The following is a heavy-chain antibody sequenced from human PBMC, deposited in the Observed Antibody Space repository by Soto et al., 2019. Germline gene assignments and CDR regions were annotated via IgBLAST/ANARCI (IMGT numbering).Heavy chain of an antibody. CDR2: INYSGST. CDR3: ARHRWGDTDDWFDP. V-gene: IGHV4-59*01. Sequence: SETLSLTCTVSGGSISSDYWSWIRQPPGKGLEWIGYINYSGSTNYNPSLKSRVTMSVDTSKNQFSLKLSSVTAADTAVYYCARHRWGDTDDWFDPWGQGSLVTVSS. J-gene: IGHJ5*02. CDR1: GGSISSDY. D-gene: IGHD2-21*02.